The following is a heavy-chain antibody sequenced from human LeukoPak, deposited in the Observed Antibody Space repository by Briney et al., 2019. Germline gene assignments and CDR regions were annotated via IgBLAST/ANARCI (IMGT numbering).Heavy chain of an antibody. D-gene: IGHD4-17*01. CDR2: IYYSGST. CDR1: GGSINNYY. V-gene: IGHV4-59*01. Sequence: PSETLSLTCTVSGGSINNYYWSWIRQSPGKGLEWIGYIYYSGSTNYNPSLKSRVTISVDTSKNHISLKLSSVTAADTAVYYCARVVTTVDAFDIWGQGTMVTVSS. J-gene: IGHJ3*02. CDR3: ARVVTTVDAFDI.